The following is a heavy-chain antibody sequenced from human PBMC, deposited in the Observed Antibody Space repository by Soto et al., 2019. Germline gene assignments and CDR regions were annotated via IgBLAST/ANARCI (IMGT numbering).Heavy chain of an antibody. CDR3: ASLPATSDFDY. Sequence: SETLSLTCTVSGGYISVAGYYWSWIRQHSGKGLEWIGYMYYSGSTNYNPSLKSRVTISVDTSKNQFSLKLSSVTAADTAVYYCASLPATSDFDYWGQGTLVTVSS. J-gene: IGHJ4*02. CDR2: MYYSGST. CDR1: GGYISVAGYY. V-gene: IGHV4-61*08. D-gene: IGHD2-2*01.